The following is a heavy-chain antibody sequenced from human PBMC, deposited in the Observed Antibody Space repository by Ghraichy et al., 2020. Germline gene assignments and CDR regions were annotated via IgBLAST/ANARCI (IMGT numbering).Heavy chain of an antibody. V-gene: IGHV1-8*01. CDR2: MNPNSGNT. J-gene: IGHJ4*02. Sequence: ASVKVSCKASGYTFTSYDINWVRQATGQGLEWMGWMNPNSGNTGYAQKFQGRVTMTRNTSISTAYMELSSLRSEDTAVYYCARGRSYLSPKPRGGNSSGSRVFDYWGQGTLVTVSS. CDR1: GYTFTSYD. D-gene: IGHD4-23*01. CDR3: ARGRSYLSPKPRGGNSSGSRVFDY.